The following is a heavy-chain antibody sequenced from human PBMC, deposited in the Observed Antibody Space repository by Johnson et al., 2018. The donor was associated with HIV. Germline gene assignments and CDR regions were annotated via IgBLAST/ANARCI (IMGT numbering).Heavy chain of an antibody. D-gene: IGHD4-23*01. CDR2: MYSGGNT. CDR1: GFSVSNTY. CDR3: AKARSLLDYGGFDAFDI. J-gene: IGHJ3*02. V-gene: IGHV3-66*01. Sequence: VQLVESGGDLVKPGGSLRLSCGASGFSVSNTYMNWVRQAPGKGLEWVSVMYSGGNTYYADSVRGRFTISRDNSKNTLSLQMISLRAEDTAMYYCAKARSLLDYGGFDAFDIWGQGTMVTVSS.